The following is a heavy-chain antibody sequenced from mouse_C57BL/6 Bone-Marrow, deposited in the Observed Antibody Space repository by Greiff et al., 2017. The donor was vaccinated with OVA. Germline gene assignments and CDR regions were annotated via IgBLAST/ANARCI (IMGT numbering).Heavy chain of an antibody. D-gene: IGHD2-1*01. J-gene: IGHJ1*03. V-gene: IGHV1-55*01. CDR2: IYPGSGST. Sequence: VQLQQPGAELVKPGASVKMSCKASGYTFTSYWITWVKQRPGQGLEWIGDIYPGSGSTNYNETFKSKATLTVDTSSSTAYMQLSSLTSEDSAVYYCACIYYGNYEYFDVWGTGTTVTVSS. CDR1: GYTFTSYW. CDR3: ACIYYGNYEYFDV.